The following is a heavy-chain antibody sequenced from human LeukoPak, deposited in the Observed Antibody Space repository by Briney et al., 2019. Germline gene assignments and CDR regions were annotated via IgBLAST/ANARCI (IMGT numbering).Heavy chain of an antibody. D-gene: IGHD5-18*01. CDR3: AHSQVYSYGSFHDAYDI. V-gene: IGHV2-5*08. J-gene: IGHJ3*02. CDR1: GGSISSGHYY. CDR2: IYWDDDS. Sequence: QTLSLTCTVSGGSISSGHYYWTWIRQPPGKALEWLALIYWDDDSRYSPSLKSRLTIAKDTSKNQVVLTMTNMDSVDTATYYCAHSQVYSYGSFHDAYDIWGLGTLVTVSS.